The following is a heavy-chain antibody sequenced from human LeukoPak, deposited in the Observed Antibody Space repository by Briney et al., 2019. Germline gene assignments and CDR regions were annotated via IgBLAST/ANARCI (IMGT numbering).Heavy chain of an antibody. D-gene: IGHD2-15*01. CDR3: ASEYCSGGNCYFDY. J-gene: IGHJ4*02. V-gene: IGHV5-51*01. Sequence: GESLKISCKGSGYRFASYWIGWVRQMPGKGLEWMGFIFPGDSDTRYSPSFQGQVTISADKSISTAYLQWSSLKASDTAIYYCASEYCSGGNCYFDYWGQGTLVTVSS. CDR2: IFPGDSDT. CDR1: GYRFASYW.